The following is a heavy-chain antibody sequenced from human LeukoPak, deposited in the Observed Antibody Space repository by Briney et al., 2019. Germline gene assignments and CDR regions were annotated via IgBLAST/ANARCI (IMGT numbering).Heavy chain of an antibody. CDR3: AKGGSSGWYLSNWFDP. CDR2: IRNKANNYIT. CDR1: GFTFSDHY. Sequence: PGGSLRLSCAGSGFTFSDHYMEWVRQAPGKGLEWVGRIRNKANNYITEYVASVKGRFTISRDDSKNTLYLQMNSLRAEDTAVYHCAKGGSSGWYLSNWFDPWGQGTLVTVSS. D-gene: IGHD6-19*01. V-gene: IGHV3-72*01. J-gene: IGHJ5*02.